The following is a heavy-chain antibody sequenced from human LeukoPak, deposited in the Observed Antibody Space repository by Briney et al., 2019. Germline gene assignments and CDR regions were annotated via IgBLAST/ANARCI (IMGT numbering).Heavy chain of an antibody. J-gene: IGHJ3*02. V-gene: IGHV4-4*07. Sequence: SETLSLTCTVSGGSISSHYWGWIRQPAGKGLEWVGRIYSSGTTNYNPSLKSRVTMSVDTSKNQLSLKLNSVTAADTAVYYCARDVFYYYDSSGAFDIWGQGTMVTVSS. CDR1: GGSISSHY. D-gene: IGHD3-22*01. CDR3: ARDVFYYYDSSGAFDI. CDR2: IYSSGTT.